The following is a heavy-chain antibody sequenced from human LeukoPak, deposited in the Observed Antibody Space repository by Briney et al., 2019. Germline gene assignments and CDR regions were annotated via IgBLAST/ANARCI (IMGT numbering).Heavy chain of an antibody. Sequence: ASVKVSCKASGYTFTGYYMNWVRQAPGQGLEWMGWINPNTGDINYAQKFQGRVTMTRDTSISTAYMELTILRSNDTAVYYCVSGSYGVSANGMDVWGQGTMVTVSS. V-gene: IGHV1-2*02. D-gene: IGHD1-1*01. CDR2: INPNTGDI. CDR3: VSGSYGVSANGMDV. J-gene: IGHJ6*02. CDR1: GYTFTGYY.